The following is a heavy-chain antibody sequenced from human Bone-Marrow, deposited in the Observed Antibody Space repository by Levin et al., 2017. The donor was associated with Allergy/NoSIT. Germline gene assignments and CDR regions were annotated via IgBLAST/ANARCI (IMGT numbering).Heavy chain of an antibody. J-gene: IGHJ3*02. V-gene: IGHV3-21*01. CDR2: ISSTSSYI. CDR1: GFTLRPYT. D-gene: IGHD2-21*02. CDR3: AREGVVVTDISAFDI. Sequence: PGGSLRLSCVASGFTLRPYTMHWVRQAPGKGLEWVSSISSTSSYIYYADSVKGRFTISRDNTKNSLSLQMTSLRADDMAVYYCAREGVVVTDISAFDIWGQGTKVSVSS.